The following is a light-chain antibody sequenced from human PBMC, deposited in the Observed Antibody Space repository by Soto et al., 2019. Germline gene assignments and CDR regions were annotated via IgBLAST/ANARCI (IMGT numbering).Light chain of an antibody. J-gene: IGLJ2*01. V-gene: IGLV2-11*01. CDR2: DVS. Sequence: QSALTQPRSVSGSPGQSVTISCTGTSIYVSWYQQHPGKAPKLMIYDVSKRPSGVPDRFSGSKSGNTASLTISGLQAEDEADYYCCSYAGSYTLIFGGGTKLTV. CDR3: CSYAGSYTLI. CDR1: SIY.